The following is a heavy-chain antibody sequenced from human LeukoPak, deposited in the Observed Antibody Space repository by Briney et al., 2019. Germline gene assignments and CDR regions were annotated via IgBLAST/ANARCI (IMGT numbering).Heavy chain of an antibody. CDR3: ARDIREGDGYYQFDS. V-gene: IGHV1-46*01. D-gene: IGHD5-24*01. Sequence: GASVKVSCKASGYTFTNYYMHWVRQAPGQGLEWMGIINPSGGSTRYAQKFQGRVTMTSDTSTSTVYMELSRLRSEDTAMYYCARDIREGDGYYQFDSWGQGTLVTVSS. CDR2: INPSGGST. J-gene: IGHJ4*02. CDR1: GYTFTNYY.